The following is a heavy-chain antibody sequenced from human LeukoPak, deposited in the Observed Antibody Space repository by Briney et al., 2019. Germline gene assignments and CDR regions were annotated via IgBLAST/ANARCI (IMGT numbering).Heavy chain of an antibody. V-gene: IGHV3-48*01. D-gene: IGHD1-26*01. CDR2: ISSSSSTI. J-gene: IGHJ4*02. CDR3: ASGVGATFDY. CDR1: GFTFSIYS. Sequence: PGGSLRLSCAASGFTFSIYSMDWVRQAPGKGLEWVSYISSSSSTIYYADSVKGRFTISRDNAKNSLYLQMNSLRAEDTAVYYCASGVGATFDYWGQGTLVTVSS.